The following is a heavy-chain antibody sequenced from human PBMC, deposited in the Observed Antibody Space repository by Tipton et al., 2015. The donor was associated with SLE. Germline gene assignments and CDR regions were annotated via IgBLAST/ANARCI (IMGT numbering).Heavy chain of an antibody. CDR2: INHSGST. D-gene: IGHD3-10*01. J-gene: IGHJ3*02. CDR1: GGSFSGYY. Sequence: TLSLTCAVYGGSFSGYYWGWIRQPPGKGLEWIGEINHSGSTNYNPSLKSRVTISVDTSKNQFSLKLSSVTAADTAVYYCARDSGRRAFDIWGQGTMVTVSS. V-gene: IGHV4-34*01. CDR3: ARDSGRRAFDI.